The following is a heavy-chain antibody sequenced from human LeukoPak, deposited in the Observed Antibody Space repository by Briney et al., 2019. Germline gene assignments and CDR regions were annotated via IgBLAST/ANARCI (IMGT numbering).Heavy chain of an antibody. Sequence: ASVEVSCKASGYTFTTYDINWVRQATGQGLEWMGWMNPNSGNTGYTQKFQGRVTMTRNTSISTAYMELSSLRSEDTAVYYCARGRGSGHKENWFDPWGQGTLVTVSS. J-gene: IGHJ5*02. CDR1: GYTFTTYD. D-gene: IGHD6-19*01. CDR2: MNPNSGNT. V-gene: IGHV1-8*01. CDR3: ARGRGSGHKENWFDP.